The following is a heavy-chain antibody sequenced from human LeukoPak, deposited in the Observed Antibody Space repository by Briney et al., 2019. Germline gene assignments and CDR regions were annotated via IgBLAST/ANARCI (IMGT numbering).Heavy chain of an antibody. CDR3: ARGSLEWLFIEFDY. CDR1: GYTFIGYY. D-gene: IGHD3-3*01. CDR2: INPDNGGT. J-gene: IGHJ4*02. Sequence: ASVKVSCKASGYTFIGYYMHWVRQAPGQGLEWMGIINPDNGGTSYAQKFQGRVTITADESTSTAYMELSSLRSEDTAVYYCARGSLEWLFIEFDYWGQGTLVTVSS. V-gene: IGHV1-46*01.